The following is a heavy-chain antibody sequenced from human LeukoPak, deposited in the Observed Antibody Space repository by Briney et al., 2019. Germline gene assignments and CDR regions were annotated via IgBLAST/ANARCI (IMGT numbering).Heavy chain of an antibody. J-gene: IGHJ4*02. Sequence: PGGSLRLSCAASGFTFSNYVMSWVRQAPGKGLEWVSAISASGGSTYYADSVKGRFTISRDNSKNTLYLQMNSLRAEDTAVYYCAKDLYSSGWYVFGYWGQGTLVTVSS. V-gene: IGHV3-23*01. CDR2: ISASGGST. D-gene: IGHD6-19*01. CDR1: GFTFSNYV. CDR3: AKDLYSSGWYVFGY.